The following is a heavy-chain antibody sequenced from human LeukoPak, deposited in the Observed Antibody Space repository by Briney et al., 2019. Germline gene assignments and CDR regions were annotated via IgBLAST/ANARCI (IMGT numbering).Heavy chain of an antibody. CDR1: GGSIISYY. J-gene: IGHJ4*02. Sequence: SEILSLTCTVSGGSIISYYWSWIRQPPGKGLEWIGYIYYSGSTNYNPSLKSRVTISVDTSKNQFSLKLSSVTAADTAFYYCAREEGDSYNSFDYWGQGTLVTVSS. CDR3: AREEGDSYNSFDY. CDR2: IYYSGST. D-gene: IGHD5-24*01. V-gene: IGHV4-59*01.